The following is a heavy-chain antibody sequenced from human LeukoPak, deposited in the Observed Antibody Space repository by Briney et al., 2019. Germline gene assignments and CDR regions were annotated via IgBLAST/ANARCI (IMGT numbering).Heavy chain of an antibody. CDR2: INPNSGGT. CDR3: ASPLGYCSSTSCLNRDY. J-gene: IGHJ4*02. V-gene: IGHV1-2*02. Sequence: ASVKVSCKASGYTFTGYYMHWVRQAPGQGLEWMGWINPNSGGTNYAQKFQGRVTMTRDTSIRTAYMELSRLRSDDTAVYYCASPLGYCSSTSCLNRDYWGQGTLVTVSS. CDR1: GYTFTGYY. D-gene: IGHD2-2*01.